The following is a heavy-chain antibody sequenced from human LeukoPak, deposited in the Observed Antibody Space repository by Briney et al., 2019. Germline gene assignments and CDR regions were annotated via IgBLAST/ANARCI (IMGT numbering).Heavy chain of an antibody. Sequence: GGSLRLSCAASGFTFSSYSMNWVRQAPGKGLEWVSPISSSSSYIYYADSVKGLFTISRDNAKNSLYLQMNSLRAEDTALYYRARAVYGFYAFDIWGQGPMVTVSS. V-gene: IGHV3-21*01. J-gene: IGHJ3*02. D-gene: IGHD3-3*01. CDR3: ARAVYGFYAFDI. CDR1: GFTFSSYS. CDR2: ISSSSSYI.